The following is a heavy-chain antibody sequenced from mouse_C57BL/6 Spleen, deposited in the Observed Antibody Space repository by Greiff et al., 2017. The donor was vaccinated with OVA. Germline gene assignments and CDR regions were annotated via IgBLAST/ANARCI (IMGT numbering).Heavy chain of an antibody. D-gene: IGHD1-1*01. V-gene: IGHV1-72*01. CDR2: IDPNCGGT. CDR1: GYTFTSYW. Sequence: QVQLQQPGAELVKPGASVKLSCKASGYTFTSYWMHWVKQRPGRGLEWIGRIDPNCGGTKYNEKFKSKATLTVDKPSSTAYMQLSSLTSEDSAVYYCARSITTVVARDWYFDVWGTGTTVTVSS. CDR3: ARSITTVVARDWYFDV. J-gene: IGHJ1*03.